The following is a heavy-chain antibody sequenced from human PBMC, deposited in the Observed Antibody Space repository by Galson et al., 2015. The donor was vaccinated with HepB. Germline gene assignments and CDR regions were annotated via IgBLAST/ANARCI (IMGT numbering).Heavy chain of an antibody. D-gene: IGHD3-22*01. Sequence: QSGAEVKKPGESLKISCKGSGYSFTSYWIGWVRQMPGKGLEWMGIIYPGDSDTRYSPSFQGQVTISADKSISTAYLQWSSLKASDTAMYYCARQPRRYYYDSSGIDYWGQGTLVTVSS. CDR2: IYPGDSDT. CDR3: ARQPRRYYYDSSGIDY. J-gene: IGHJ4*02. CDR1: GYSFTSYW. V-gene: IGHV5-51*01.